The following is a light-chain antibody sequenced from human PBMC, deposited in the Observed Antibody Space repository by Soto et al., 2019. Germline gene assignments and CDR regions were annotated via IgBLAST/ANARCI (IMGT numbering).Light chain of an antibody. CDR2: DVS. J-gene: IGLJ1*01. CDR3: SSYTSSSTGV. Sequence: QSVLTQPASVSGSPGQSITISCTGTSSDVGGYNYVSWYQQHPGKAPKLIIYDVSNRPSGVFIRFSGSKSGNTASLTISGLQAEDEADYYCSSYTSSSTGVFGTGTKVTVL. V-gene: IGLV2-14*01. CDR1: SSDVGGYNY.